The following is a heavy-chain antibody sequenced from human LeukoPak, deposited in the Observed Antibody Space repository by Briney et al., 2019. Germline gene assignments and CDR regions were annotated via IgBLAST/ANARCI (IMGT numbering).Heavy chain of an antibody. D-gene: IGHD3-10*01. V-gene: IGHV4-4*07. Sequence: SETLSLTCTVSGGSISSYYWGWIRQPAGKGLEWIGRIYTSGSTNYNPSLKSRVTMSVDTSKNQFSLKLSSVTAADTAVYYCAALWFGETYYFDYWGQGTLVTVSS. CDR3: AALWFGETYYFDY. J-gene: IGHJ4*02. CDR2: IYTSGST. CDR1: GGSISSYY.